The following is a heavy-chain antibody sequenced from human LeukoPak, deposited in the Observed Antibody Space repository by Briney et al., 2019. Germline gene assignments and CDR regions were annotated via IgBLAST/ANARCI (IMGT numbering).Heavy chain of an antibody. V-gene: IGHV1-46*01. CDR3: ARVGEYQLQDRYYYYYMDV. Sequence: GASVKVSCKASGYTFTGYYIHWVRQAPGQGLEWMGMINPSGGNTRYAQKFQDRVTMTRDTSTSTAYMELSSLRSEDTAVYYCARVGEYQLQDRYYYYYMDVWGKGTTVTISS. J-gene: IGHJ6*03. D-gene: IGHD2-2*01. CDR2: INPSGGNT. CDR1: GYTFTGYY.